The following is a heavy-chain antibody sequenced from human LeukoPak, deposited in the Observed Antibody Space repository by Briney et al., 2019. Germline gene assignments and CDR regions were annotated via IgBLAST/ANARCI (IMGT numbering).Heavy chain of an antibody. D-gene: IGHD4-17*01. Sequence: GGSLRLSCAASGFTFSNHGMHWVRQAPGKGPEWVALIWYDGSNKYYGDSVKGRFTISRDNSKNTVYLQMNSLRAEDTGVYYCARDRLEAVSDDDYFDYWGQGTLVTVSS. V-gene: IGHV3-33*01. CDR3: ARDRLEAVSDDDYFDY. CDR1: GFTFSNHG. J-gene: IGHJ4*02. CDR2: IWYDGSNK.